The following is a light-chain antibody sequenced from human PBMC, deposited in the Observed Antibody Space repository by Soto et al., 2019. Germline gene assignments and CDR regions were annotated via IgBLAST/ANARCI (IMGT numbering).Light chain of an antibody. CDR1: SGYSNYK. J-gene: IGLJ3*02. Sequence: QTVLTQPPSASASLGASVTLTCTLSSGYSNYKVDWYQQRPGKGPRFVMRVGTGGIVGSKGDGIPDRFSVLGSGLNRYLTIKNTQEEDESDYHCGADHGSGSNFVLWVFGGGTKLTVL. CDR3: GADHGSGSNFVLWV. V-gene: IGLV9-49*01. CDR2: VGTGGIVG.